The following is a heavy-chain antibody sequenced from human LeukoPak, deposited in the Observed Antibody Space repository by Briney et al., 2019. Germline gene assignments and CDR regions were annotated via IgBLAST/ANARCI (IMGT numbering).Heavy chain of an antibody. CDR2: TSSDLNVK. CDR1: GFTFRNYV. CDR3: AREGYYGSGSPPSSYFDY. V-gene: IGHV3-30-3*01. Sequence: GGSLRLSCAASGFTFRNYVIHWVRQAPGKGLEWVAVTSSDLNVKLYADSVKGRFTISRDNSRSTLYLQMNSLRPEDTAIYYCAREGYYGSGSPPSSYFDYWGQGTLVTVSS. J-gene: IGHJ4*02. D-gene: IGHD3-10*01.